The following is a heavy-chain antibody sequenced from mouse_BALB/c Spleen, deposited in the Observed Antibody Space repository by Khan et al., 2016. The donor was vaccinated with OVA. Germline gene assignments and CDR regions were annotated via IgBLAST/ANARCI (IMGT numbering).Heavy chain of an antibody. CDR2: ISSGGNT. V-gene: IGHV5-6-5*01. CDR1: GFTFSSYA. Sequence: EVRLVESGGGLVKPGGSLKLSCAASGFTFSSYAVSWVRQTPEKRLEWVASISSGGNTYYPDSVKGRFTISRDDARNILYLQMSSLRSEDTAMYYCTRLVDYWGQGTSVTVSS. CDR3: TRLVDY. J-gene: IGHJ4*01.